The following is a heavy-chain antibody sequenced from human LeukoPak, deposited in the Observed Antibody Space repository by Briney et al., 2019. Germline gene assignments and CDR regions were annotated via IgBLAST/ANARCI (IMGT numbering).Heavy chain of an antibody. CDR2: INQDGSGK. CDR1: GFTFSNYW. V-gene: IGHV3-7*01. J-gene: IGHJ4*02. D-gene: IGHD3-10*01. Sequence: PGGSLRLSCAASGFTFSNYWMTWVRQSPGKGLEWVDIINQDGSGKYYVDTVKGRFTISRDNAKNSLYLQMSSLRAEDTAVYYCARGGHRQKEFWGQGTLVTVSS. CDR3: ARGGHRQKEF.